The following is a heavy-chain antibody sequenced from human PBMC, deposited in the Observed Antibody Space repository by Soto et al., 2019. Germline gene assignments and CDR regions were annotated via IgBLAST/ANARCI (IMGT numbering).Heavy chain of an antibody. CDR1: GYSFTSYW. J-gene: IGHJ6*02. CDR2: IYPGDSDT. D-gene: IGHD2-2*01. Sequence: SLKISCKGSGYSFTSYWIGWVRQMPGKGLEWMGIIYPGDSDTRYSPSFQGQVTISADKSISTAYLQWSSLKASDTAMYYCARLVGSTSPKATDYGMDVWGQGTTVTVSS. CDR3: ARLVGSTSPKATDYGMDV. V-gene: IGHV5-51*01.